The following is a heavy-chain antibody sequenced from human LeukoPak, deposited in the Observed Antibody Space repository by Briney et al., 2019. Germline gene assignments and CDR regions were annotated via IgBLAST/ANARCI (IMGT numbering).Heavy chain of an antibody. CDR3: TRQGDWNFEF. CDR2: IRPDGGER. CDR1: GFTSSTHC. V-gene: IGHV3-7*03. J-gene: IGHJ4*02. Sequence: GGSLRLSCTASGFTSSTHCMSWVRQAPGKGLEWVANIRPDGGERYYGDSLKGRFTISRDNDKNTLYLQMNFLRAEDTAIYYCTRQGDWNFEFWGQGNLVTVSS. D-gene: IGHD3/OR15-3a*01.